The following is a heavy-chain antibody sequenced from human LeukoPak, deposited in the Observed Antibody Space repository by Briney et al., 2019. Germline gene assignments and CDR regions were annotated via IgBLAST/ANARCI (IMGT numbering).Heavy chain of an antibody. CDR1: GGSISSCDCY. J-gene: IGHJ5*02. D-gene: IGHD3-3*01. Sequence: PSQTLSLTCTVSGGSISSCDCYWSWIRQHPGTGLGWNGCISYSGGTYYHPSLKGRVIISIDTSKNQFSLILSCVTAADTAVYYCASGSTIFGVVIANQNWFDPWGQGTLVTVSS. CDR3: ASGSTIFGVVIANQNWFDP. CDR2: ISYSGGT. V-gene: IGHV4-31*03.